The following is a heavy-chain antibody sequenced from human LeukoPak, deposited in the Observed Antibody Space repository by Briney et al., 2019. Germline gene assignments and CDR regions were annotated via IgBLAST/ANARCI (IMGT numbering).Heavy chain of an antibody. V-gene: IGHV3-48*04. J-gene: IGHJ4*02. D-gene: IGHD6-13*01. CDR3: ARRGYGIAAAGFD. CDR2: ISSSGSTI. CDR1: GFTFSSYS. Sequence: GGSPRLSCAASGFTFSSYSMNWVRQAPGKGLEWVSYISSSGSTIYYADSVKGRFTISRDNAKNSLYLQMNSLRAEDTAVYYCARRGYGIAAAGFDWGQGTLVTVSS.